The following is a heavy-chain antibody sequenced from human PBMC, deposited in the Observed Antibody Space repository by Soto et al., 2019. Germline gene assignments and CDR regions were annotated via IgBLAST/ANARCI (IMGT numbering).Heavy chain of an antibody. CDR1: GFTFSSYT. V-gene: IGHV3-21*04. CDR2: ISDSSNYI. Sequence: PGGTLRLSCAASGFTFSSYTRNWVRQAPGKGLEWVSSISDSSNYIYYADSVKGRFTISSDNAKNSLFLQMSSPRVEDTAVYYCALVTGRDGSSQFDYWGQGALVTVSS. CDR3: ALVTGRDGSSQFDY. J-gene: IGHJ4*02. D-gene: IGHD6-6*01.